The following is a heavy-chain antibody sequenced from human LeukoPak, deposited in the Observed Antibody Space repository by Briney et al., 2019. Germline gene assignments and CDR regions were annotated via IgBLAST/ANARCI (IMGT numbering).Heavy chain of an antibody. CDR3: ARVRYYYDSSGYSFFDY. CDR2: IYYSGST. J-gene: IGHJ4*02. Sequence: PSETLSLTYTVSGGSISSGDYYWNWIRQPPGKGLEWIGYIYYSGSTNYNPSLKSRVTISVDTSKNQFSLKLSSVTAADTAVYYCARVRYYYDSSGYSFFDYWGQGTLVTVSS. V-gene: IGHV4-61*08. CDR1: GGSISSGDYY. D-gene: IGHD3-22*01.